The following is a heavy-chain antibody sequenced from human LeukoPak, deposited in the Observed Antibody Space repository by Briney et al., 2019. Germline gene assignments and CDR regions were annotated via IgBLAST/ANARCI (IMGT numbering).Heavy chain of an antibody. D-gene: IGHD3-10*01. CDR1: GGSFTDYY. CDR2: INHSGST. J-gene: IGHJ4*02. V-gene: IGHV4-34*01. Sequence: SETLSLTCAVYGGSFTDYYWSWIRQPPGKGLEWIGEINHSGSTNYNPSLKSRVTISVDTSKNQFSLKLSSVTAADTAVYYCARGGARTQYYGSGSYYLMWAPLGYWGQGTLVTVSS. CDR3: ARGGARTQYYGSGSYYLMWAPLGY.